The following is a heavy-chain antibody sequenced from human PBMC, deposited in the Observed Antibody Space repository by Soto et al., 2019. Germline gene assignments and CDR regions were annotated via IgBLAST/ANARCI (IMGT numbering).Heavy chain of an antibody. Sequence: QLQLQESGPGLVRPSETLSLTCSVSGGSIIGNNYYWGWIRQPPGKRLEWIGNIYYTGTTYYNPSLESRVPMSVDTSANHFSLNLTSVTASDTAVYHCARRRVGCGKSRLDFWGPGILVTVSS. J-gene: IGHJ4*02. CDR2: IYYTGTT. CDR1: GGSIIGNNYY. D-gene: IGHD3-16*01. CDR3: ARRRVGCGKSRLDF. V-gene: IGHV4-39*02.